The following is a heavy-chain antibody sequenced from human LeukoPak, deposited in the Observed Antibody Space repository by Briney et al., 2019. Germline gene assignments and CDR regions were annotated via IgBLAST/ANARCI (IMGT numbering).Heavy chain of an antibody. Sequence: PGGSLRLSCAASGFSFYSYVMSWVRQAPGKGLEWVSGISDSGGSTYYADSVKGRFTLSRDNSKNMLYLQMNSLRAEDTAVYYCATLTVASSFDYWGQGTLVTVSS. D-gene: IGHD6-19*01. CDR1: GFSFYSYV. J-gene: IGHJ4*02. CDR3: ATLTVASSFDY. CDR2: ISDSGGST. V-gene: IGHV3-23*01.